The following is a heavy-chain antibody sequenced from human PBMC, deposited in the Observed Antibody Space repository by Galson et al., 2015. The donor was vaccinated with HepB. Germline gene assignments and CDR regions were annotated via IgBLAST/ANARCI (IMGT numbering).Heavy chain of an antibody. CDR2: ISYDGSNK. Sequence: SLRLSCAASGFTFSSYAMHWVRQAPGKGLEWVAVISYDGSNKYYADSVQGRFTISRDNSKNTLYLQMNSLRAEDTAVYYCARGQALYPRKAPYFDYWGQGTLVTVSS. D-gene: IGHD5/OR15-5a*01. V-gene: IGHV3-30*04. J-gene: IGHJ4*02. CDR1: GFTFSSYA. CDR3: ARGQALYPRKAPYFDY.